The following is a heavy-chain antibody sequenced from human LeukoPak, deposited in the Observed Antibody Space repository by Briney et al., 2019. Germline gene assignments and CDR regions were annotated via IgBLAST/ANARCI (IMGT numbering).Heavy chain of an antibody. Sequence: GGSLRLSCAASGFTFSDYWMHWVRQAPGKGLMWVSLINSDGSSTSYADSVKGRFAISRDNAKNTLYLQVNSLRAEDTAVYYCARDYYDSSGYYAATLRYFDLWGRGTLVTVSS. J-gene: IGHJ2*01. CDR2: INSDGSST. D-gene: IGHD3-22*01. CDR3: ARDYYDSSGYYAATLRYFDL. CDR1: GFTFSDYW. V-gene: IGHV3-74*01.